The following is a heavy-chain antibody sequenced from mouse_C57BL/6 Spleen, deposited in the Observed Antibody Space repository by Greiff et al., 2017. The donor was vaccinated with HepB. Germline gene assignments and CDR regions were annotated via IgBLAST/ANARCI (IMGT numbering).Heavy chain of an antibody. CDR3: ARSGPIYYDRWFDY. V-gene: IGHV1-55*01. J-gene: IGHJ3*01. CDR1: GYTFTSYW. Sequence: VQLQQPGAELVKPGASVKMSCKASGYTFTSYWITWVKQRPGQGLEWIGDIYPGSGSTNYNEKFKSKATLTVDTSSSTAYMQLSSLTSEDSAVYYCARSGPIYYDRWFDYWGQGTLVTVSA. CDR2: IYPGSGST. D-gene: IGHD2-4*01.